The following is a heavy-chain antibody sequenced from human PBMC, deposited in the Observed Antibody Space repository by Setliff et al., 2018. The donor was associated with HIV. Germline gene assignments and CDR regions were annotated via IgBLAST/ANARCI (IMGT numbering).Heavy chain of an antibody. Sequence: ASVKVSCKASGYTVTSYAMHWVRQAPGQRLEWMGWINAGNGNTNYSQKFQGRVTITRDTSASTAYMELSSLRSEDTAVYYCARSRRGWSSPFDYWGQGTLVTVSS. CDR3: ARSRRGWSSPFDY. CDR1: GYTVTSYA. V-gene: IGHV1-3*01. CDR2: INAGNGNT. D-gene: IGHD6-19*01. J-gene: IGHJ4*02.